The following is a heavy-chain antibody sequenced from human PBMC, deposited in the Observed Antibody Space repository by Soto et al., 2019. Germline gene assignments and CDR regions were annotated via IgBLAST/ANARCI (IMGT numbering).Heavy chain of an antibody. V-gene: IGHV1-58*02. CDR1: GFTFTSSA. Sequence: GASVKVSCKASGFTFTSSAMQWVRQARGQRLEWIGWIVVGSGNTNYAQKFQERVTITRDMSTSTAYMELSSLRSEDTAVYYCAADFSTHYYYYGMDVWGQGTTVTVSS. CDR2: IVVGSGNT. CDR3: AADFSTHYYYYGMDV. J-gene: IGHJ6*02. D-gene: IGHD3-3*01.